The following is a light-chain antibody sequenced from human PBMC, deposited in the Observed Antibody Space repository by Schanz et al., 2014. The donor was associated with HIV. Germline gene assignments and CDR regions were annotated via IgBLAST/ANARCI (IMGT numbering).Light chain of an antibody. CDR1: HSVSNY. Sequence: EIVLTQSPATLSLSPGERATLSCRASHSVSNYLAWYQQKPGQVPRLLIYEASKRATGIPARFSGSGSGTDFTLTISSLQSEDFAVYYCQQYNNWPQTFGQGTKVEIK. CDR3: QQYNNWPQT. J-gene: IGKJ1*01. CDR2: EAS. V-gene: IGKV3-11*01.